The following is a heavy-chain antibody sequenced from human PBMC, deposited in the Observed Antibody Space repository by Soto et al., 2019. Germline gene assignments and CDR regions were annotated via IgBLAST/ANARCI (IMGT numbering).Heavy chain of an antibody. CDR3: AREAPLTYYYGSGSHYGMDV. CDR2: IYYSGST. D-gene: IGHD3-10*01. CDR1: GGSIISGVCY. Sequence: PSETLCVTCPVAGGSIISGVCYWSWIRQHPGKGLEWIGYIYYSGSTYYNPSLKSRVTISVDTSKNQFSLKLSSVTAADTAVYYCAREAPLTYYYGSGSHYGMDVWGQGTTVTVSS. J-gene: IGHJ6*02. V-gene: IGHV4-31*03.